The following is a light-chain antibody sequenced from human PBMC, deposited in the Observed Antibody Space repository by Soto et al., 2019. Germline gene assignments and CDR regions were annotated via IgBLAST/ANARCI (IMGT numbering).Light chain of an antibody. CDR1: QSLSNF. V-gene: IGKV3-11*01. CDR3: QQRNNWPPLFT. CDR2: DAS. J-gene: IGKJ3*01. Sequence: EIVLTQSPATLSLSPGERATLSCRASQSLSNFLAWYQQKPGQAPRLLIYDASNRATGIPGRFSGSGSGTVFTLTISSLDPEDFAVYYCQQRNNWPPLFTFRPGTRVDIK.